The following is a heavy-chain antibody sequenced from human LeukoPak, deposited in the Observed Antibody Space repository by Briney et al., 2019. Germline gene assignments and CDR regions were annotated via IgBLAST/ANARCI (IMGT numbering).Heavy chain of an antibody. Sequence: ASVKVSCKASGYTFTGYYMHWVRQAPGQGLEWMGWINPNSGGTNYAQKFQGRVTMTRDTSISTAYMELSRLRSDDTAVYYCARVVNYYCGMDVWGQGTTVTVSS. V-gene: IGHV1-2*02. CDR3: ARVVNYYCGMDV. D-gene: IGHD2-2*01. CDR1: GYTFTGYY. CDR2: INPNSGGT. J-gene: IGHJ6*02.